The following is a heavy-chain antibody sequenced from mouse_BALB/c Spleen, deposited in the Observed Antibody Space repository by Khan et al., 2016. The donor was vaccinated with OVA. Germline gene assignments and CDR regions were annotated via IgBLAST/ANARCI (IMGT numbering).Heavy chain of an antibody. CDR1: GFTFSTYG. J-gene: IGHJ3*01. CDR3: ARLAYYYNRGGFAY. Sequence: EVQLQESGGDLVKTGGSLKLSCAASGFTFSTYGMSWVRQTPDKRLEWVATISSGGHYTYYIDSVKGRFTISRENAKNILYLQMTSLRSEDTAMYYCARLAYYYNRGGFAYWGQGTLVTVSA. D-gene: IGHD1-1*01. V-gene: IGHV5-6*01. CDR2: ISSGGHYT.